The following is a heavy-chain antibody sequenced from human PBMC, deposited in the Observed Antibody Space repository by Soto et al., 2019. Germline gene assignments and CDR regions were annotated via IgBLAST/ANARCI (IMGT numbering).Heavy chain of an antibody. Sequence: QVQLQQWGAGLLKPSEPLSLTCAVYGGSFSGYYWSWIRQPPGKGLEWIGEINHSGSTNYNPSLKSRVTISVDTSKNQFSLKLSSVTAADTVVYYCARGPLPLYYCDYWGQGTLVTVSS. CDR2: INHSGST. D-gene: IGHD3-10*01. V-gene: IGHV4-34*01. J-gene: IGHJ4*02. CDR1: GGSFSGYY. CDR3: ARGPLPLYYCDY.